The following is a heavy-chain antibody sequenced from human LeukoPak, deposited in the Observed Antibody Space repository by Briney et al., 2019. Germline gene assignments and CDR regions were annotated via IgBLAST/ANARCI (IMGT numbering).Heavy chain of an antibody. CDR2: INHSGST. J-gene: IGHJ5*02. Sequence: SETLSLTSAVYGGSFSGYYWSWIRQPPGKGLEWIGEINHSGSTNYNPSLKSRVTISVDTSKNQFSLKLSSVTAADTAVYYCARGRGVYDILTGHGFWFDPWGQGTLVTVSS. V-gene: IGHV4-34*01. D-gene: IGHD3-9*01. CDR1: GGSFSGYY. CDR3: ARGRGVYDILTGHGFWFDP.